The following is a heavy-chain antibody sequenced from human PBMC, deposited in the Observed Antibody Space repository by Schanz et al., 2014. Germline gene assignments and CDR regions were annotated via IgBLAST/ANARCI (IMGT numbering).Heavy chain of an antibody. V-gene: IGHV3-23*01. CDR1: GFTFSNYA. CDR3: AKGRGGTSSEGLDQYYGMDV. D-gene: IGHD6-6*01. J-gene: IGHJ6*02. Sequence: EVQLLESGGGLVQPGGSLRLSCAASGFTFSNYAMGWVRQTPGKGLEWVSTLSGSGAGTFYADSVKGRFTISRDNSKNMLYLQMNSLRGEDTAVYFCAKGRGGTSSEGLDQYYGMDVWGQGTTVTVSS. CDR2: LSGSGAGT.